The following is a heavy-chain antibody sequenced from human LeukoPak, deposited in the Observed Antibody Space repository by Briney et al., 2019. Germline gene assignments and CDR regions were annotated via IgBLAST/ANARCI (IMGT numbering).Heavy chain of an antibody. CDR2: IIVGSGAT. CDR1: GLIFSTSA. CDR3: AAELYGVYTDCCTFHL. J-gene: IGHJ3*01. Sequence: SVKVSCKTSGLIFSTSAVQWVRQARGQRLEWIGWIIVGSGATNYAQSLQGRFNITRDMSTNTAYMELSSLGSEDSAVYYCAAELYGVYTDCCTFHLWGQGTMVTVSS. D-gene: IGHD4-17*01. V-gene: IGHV1-58*01.